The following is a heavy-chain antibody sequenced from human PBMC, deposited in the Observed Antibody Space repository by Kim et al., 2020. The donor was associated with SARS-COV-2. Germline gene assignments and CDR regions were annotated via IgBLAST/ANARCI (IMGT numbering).Heavy chain of an antibody. Sequence: SETLSLTCAVYGGSFSGYYWSWIRQPPGKGLEWIGEINHSGSTNYNPSLKSRVTISVDTSKNQFSLKLSSVTAADTAVYYCARGRVYDYWGQGTLVTVSS. CDR2: INHSGST. D-gene: IGHD2-8*01. J-gene: IGHJ4*02. CDR1: GGSFSGYY. V-gene: IGHV4-34*01. CDR3: ARGRVYDY.